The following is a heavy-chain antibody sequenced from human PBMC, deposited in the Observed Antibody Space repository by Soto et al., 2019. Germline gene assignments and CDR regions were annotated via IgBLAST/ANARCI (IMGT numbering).Heavy chain of an antibody. D-gene: IGHD2-15*01. V-gene: IGHV1-18*01. J-gene: IGHJ4*02. Sequence: ASVKVSCKASGYTFTNFAMHWVRQAPGQGLEWMGWISAYNGNTNYAQKLQGRVTMTTDTSTSTAYMELRSLRSDDTAVYYCAKCSGGSCYSFDYWGQGTLITVSS. CDR2: ISAYNGNT. CDR3: AKCSGGSCYSFDY. CDR1: GYTFTNFA.